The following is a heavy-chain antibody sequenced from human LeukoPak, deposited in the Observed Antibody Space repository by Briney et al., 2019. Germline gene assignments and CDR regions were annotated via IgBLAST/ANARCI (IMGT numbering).Heavy chain of an antibody. CDR1: GFTFSSYW. CDR3: ASTYYYDSSGYLLDY. V-gene: IGHV3-74*01. CDR2: INSDGSST. J-gene: IGHJ4*02. D-gene: IGHD3-22*01. Sequence: GGSLRLSCAASGFTFSSYWMHWVRQAPGKGLVWVSRINSDGSSTSYADSVKGRFTISRDNAKNTLYLQMNNLRAEDTAVYYCASTYYYDSSGYLLDYWGQGTLVTVSS.